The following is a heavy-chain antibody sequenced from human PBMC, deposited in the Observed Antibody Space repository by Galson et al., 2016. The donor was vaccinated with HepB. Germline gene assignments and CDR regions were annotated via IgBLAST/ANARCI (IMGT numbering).Heavy chain of an antibody. CDR2: INSDGTSA. Sequence: SLRLSCAASGFTFTRYWMHWVRQAPGKGLVWVSRINSDGTSASYADSMKGRFPISRDNAKNTLYLQMNSLRAEDTAVYYCVREDYGDDRVYYYYYGMDVWGQGTTVTVSS. CDR1: GFTFTRYW. V-gene: IGHV3-74*01. CDR3: VREDYGDDRVYYYYYGMDV. D-gene: IGHD4-17*01. J-gene: IGHJ6*02.